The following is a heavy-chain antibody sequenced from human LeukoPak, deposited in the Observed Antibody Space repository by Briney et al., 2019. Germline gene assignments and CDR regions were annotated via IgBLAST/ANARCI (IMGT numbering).Heavy chain of an antibody. J-gene: IGHJ4*02. Sequence: GGSLRLSCAASRFTVSSNYMSWVRQAPGKGLEWVSVIYSGNSTYYADSVKGRFTISRDNAKNSLYLQMNSLRAEDTAVYYCARDPDPPLYYFDYWGQGTLVTVSS. CDR1: RFTVSSNY. CDR2: IYSGNST. V-gene: IGHV3-66*01. D-gene: IGHD1-14*01. CDR3: ARDPDPPLYYFDY.